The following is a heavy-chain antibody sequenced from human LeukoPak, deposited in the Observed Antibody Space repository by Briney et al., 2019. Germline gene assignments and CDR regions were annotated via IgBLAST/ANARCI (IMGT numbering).Heavy chain of an antibody. J-gene: IGHJ4*02. CDR2: IKSKTDGGTT. CDR3: ASLSGSYSY. Sequence: GGSVRLSCAASGFTFSNAWMSWVRQAPGKGLEWVGRIKSKTDGGTTDYAAPVKGRFTISRDDSKNTLYLQMNSLRAEDTAVYYCASLSGSYSYWGQGTMVTVSS. V-gene: IGHV3-15*01. CDR1: GFTFSNAW. D-gene: IGHD3-10*01.